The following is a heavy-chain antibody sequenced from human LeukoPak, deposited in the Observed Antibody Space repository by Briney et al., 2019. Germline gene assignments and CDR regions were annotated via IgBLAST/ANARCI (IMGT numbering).Heavy chain of an antibody. CDR1: GFTFSDYY. CDR3: AKDISGGNSETYIDY. Sequence: GGSLRLSCAASGFTFSDYYMSWIRQAPGKGLEWVSYISNTGGTTFYGDSVKGRFTISRDNAKNTLYLQMDSLRAEDTAVYYCAKDISGGNSETYIDYWGQGTLVAVSS. J-gene: IGHJ4*02. CDR2: ISNTGGTT. D-gene: IGHD4-23*01. V-gene: IGHV3-11*04.